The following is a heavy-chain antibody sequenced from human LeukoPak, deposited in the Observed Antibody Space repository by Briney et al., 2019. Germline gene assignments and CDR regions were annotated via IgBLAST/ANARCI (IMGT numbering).Heavy chain of an antibody. J-gene: IGHJ6*02. V-gene: IGHV1-2*02. CDR3: ARGLGYCSGGSCYSILYGMDV. Sequence: GASVKVSCKASGYTFTGYYMHWVRQAPGQGLEWMGWINPNSGGTNYAQKFRGRVTMTRDTSISTAYMELSRLRSDDTAVYYCARGLGYCSGGSCYSILYGMDVWGQGTTVTVSS. CDR1: GYTFTGYY. CDR2: INPNSGGT. D-gene: IGHD2-15*01.